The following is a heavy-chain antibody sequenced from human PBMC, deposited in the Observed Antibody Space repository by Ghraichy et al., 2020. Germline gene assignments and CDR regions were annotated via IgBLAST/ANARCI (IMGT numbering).Heavy chain of an antibody. D-gene: IGHD4-17*01. J-gene: IGHJ4*02. CDR2: TSTSGNT. CDR3: AKSKGDYSVLDN. CDR1: GGSISSGSYL. Sequence: SQTLSLTCTVSGGSISSGSYLWSWIRQPAGKGLEWIGRTSTSGNTFYNPSLKSRVTISVDTSKNQFSLELTSVTAADTAIYYCAKSKGDYSVLDNWGQGALVTVSS. V-gene: IGHV4-61*02.